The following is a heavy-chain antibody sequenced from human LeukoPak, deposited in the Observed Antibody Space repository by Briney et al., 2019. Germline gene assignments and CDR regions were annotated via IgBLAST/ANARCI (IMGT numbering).Heavy chain of an antibody. D-gene: IGHD4-17*01. V-gene: IGHV3-15*01. CDR2: IKSKSDGGTT. J-gene: IGHJ4*02. CDR1: GFTFNNAW. CDR3: ATEYYGAYNF. Sequence: GGSLRLSCSASGFTFNNAWMSWVRQAPGKGLEWVGRIKSKSDGGTTDYAAPVKGRFTISRDDSKNTLYLQMNSLKTEDTAVYFCATEYYGAYNFWGQGTLATVSS.